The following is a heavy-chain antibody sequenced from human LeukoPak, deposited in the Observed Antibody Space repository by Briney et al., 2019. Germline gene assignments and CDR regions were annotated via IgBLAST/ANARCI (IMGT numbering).Heavy chain of an antibody. J-gene: IGHJ4*02. CDR3: AIMYGGVDY. D-gene: IGHD3-16*01. V-gene: IGHV3-23*01. CDR1: GFSVTTYA. Sequence: GGSLTLSCAASGFSVTTYAMGWVRRAPGKGLEWVSVISDRGDSTHYADSVKGRFTISRDNAKNSLYLQMNSLRAEDTAVYYCAIMYGGVDYWGQGTLVTVSS. CDR2: ISDRGDST.